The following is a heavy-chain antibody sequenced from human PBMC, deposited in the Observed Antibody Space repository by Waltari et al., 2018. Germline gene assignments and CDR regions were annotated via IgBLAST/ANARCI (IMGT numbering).Heavy chain of an antibody. D-gene: IGHD3-22*01. V-gene: IGHV1-18*01. Sequence: QVQLVQSGSEVKKPGASVKVSCKASGYTFTSYGISWVRQAPGQGLEWMGWISAYNGNTNYAQKLQGRVTMTTDTSTSTAYMELRSLRSDDTAVYYCARNPVYYDSSGQTPFFDYWGQGTLVTVSS. CDR2: ISAYNGNT. CDR3: ARNPVYYDSSGQTPFFDY. CDR1: GYTFTSYG. J-gene: IGHJ4*02.